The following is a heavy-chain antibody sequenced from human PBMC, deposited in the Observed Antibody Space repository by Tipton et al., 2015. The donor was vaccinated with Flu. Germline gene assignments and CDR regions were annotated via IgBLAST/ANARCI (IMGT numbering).Heavy chain of an antibody. D-gene: IGHD1-7*01. CDR3: ARDGGNYGHSYGVDV. Sequence: ELVKPSQTLSLTCAISGDSVSSNSAAWHWIRQSPWRGLEWLGRTYYRSKWYNNYAVSVKSRIIINPDTSKNQFSLHLNSVTPEDTAVYYCARDGGNYGHSYGVDVWGQGTTVTVSS. CDR2: TYYRSKWYN. J-gene: IGHJ6*02. V-gene: IGHV6-1*01. CDR1: GDSVSSNSAA.